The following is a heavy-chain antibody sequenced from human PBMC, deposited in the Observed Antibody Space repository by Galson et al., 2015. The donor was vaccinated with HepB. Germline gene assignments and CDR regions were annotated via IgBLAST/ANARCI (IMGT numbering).Heavy chain of an antibody. CDR1: GFTFTSCA. Sequence: SLRLSCAASGFTFTSCAMTWVRQAPGKGLEWVSAIGGSDASSYYADSVKGRFTISRDNSRNTVYLQMNSLRAEDTAVYYCAKSRGGLRQPPISYFDYWGQGTLVTVSS. V-gene: IGHV3-23*01. D-gene: IGHD3-10*01. CDR3: AKSRGGLRQPPISYFDY. CDR2: IGGSDASS. J-gene: IGHJ4*02.